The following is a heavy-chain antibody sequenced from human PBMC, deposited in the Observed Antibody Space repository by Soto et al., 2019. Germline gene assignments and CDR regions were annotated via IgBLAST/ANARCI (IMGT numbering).Heavy chain of an antibody. V-gene: IGHV4-39*07. D-gene: IGHD4-17*01. CDR2: INFSGST. J-gene: IGHJ4*02. CDR3: ATTLDYGDTLRL. Sequence: PSETLSLTCTVSSVSIYSGSFHWGWIRQPPGKGLEWIGSINFSGSTYYNPSLKSRVTISVDTSKNQFSLKLSSVTAADTAVYYCATTLDYGDTLRLWGQGTLVTVSS. CDR1: SVSIYSGSFH.